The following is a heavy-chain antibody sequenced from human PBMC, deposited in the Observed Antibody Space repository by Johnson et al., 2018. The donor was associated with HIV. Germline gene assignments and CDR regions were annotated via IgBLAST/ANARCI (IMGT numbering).Heavy chain of an antibody. CDR2: ISWNSGST. Sequence: VQLVESGGGVVRPGGSLRLSCAASGFTFDDYAMHWVRQAPGKGLEWVSGISWNSGSTYYADSVKGRFTISRDNSKNTLYLQMNSLRAEDTAVYYCAREKTTPDAFDIWGQGTMVTVSS. CDR3: AREKTTPDAFDI. CDR1: GFTFDDYA. D-gene: IGHD4-11*01. V-gene: IGHV3-20*04. J-gene: IGHJ3*02.